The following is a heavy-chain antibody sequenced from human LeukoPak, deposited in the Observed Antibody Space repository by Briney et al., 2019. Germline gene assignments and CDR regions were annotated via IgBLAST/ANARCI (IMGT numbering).Heavy chain of an antibody. CDR2: MNPNSGNT. CDR1: GYTFTSYD. D-gene: IGHD3-10*02. V-gene: IGHV1-8*01. J-gene: IGHJ4*02. CDR3: ARGRFYYVYDY. Sequence: ASVKVSCTASGYTFTSYDINWVRQATGQGLEWMGWMNPNSGNTGYAQKFHGRVTMTRTTSISTGYMELSSLRSEDTAVYCCARGRFYYVYDYWGQGTLVTVSS.